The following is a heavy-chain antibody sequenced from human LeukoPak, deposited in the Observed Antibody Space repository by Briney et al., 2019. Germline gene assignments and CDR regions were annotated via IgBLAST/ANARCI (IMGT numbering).Heavy chain of an antibody. CDR3: ARTSVGAIDY. CDR2: INPNSGGT. V-gene: IGHV1-2*02. Sequence: EASVKVSCKASGYTFTGYYMHWVRQAPGQGLEWMGWINPNSGGTNYAQKFQGRVTITKNTSISTAYMELSSLRSEDTAVYYCARTSVGAIDYWGQGTLVTVSS. CDR1: GYTFTGYY. J-gene: IGHJ4*02. D-gene: IGHD1-26*01.